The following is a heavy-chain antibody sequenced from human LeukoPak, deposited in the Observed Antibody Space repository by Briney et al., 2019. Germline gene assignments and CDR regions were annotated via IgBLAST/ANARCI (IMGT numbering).Heavy chain of an antibody. CDR2: IYPGDSDT. D-gene: IGHD3-22*01. Sequence: GESLKISCKGSGYSFTSYWIGWVRQMPGKGLEWMGIIYPGDSDTRYSPSFQGQVTISADKSISTAYLQWSSLKASDTAMYYYARGPHYYDSSGYRRQHTFDIWGQGTMVTVSS. CDR3: ARGPHYYDSSGYRRQHTFDI. CDR1: GYSFTSYW. V-gene: IGHV5-51*01. J-gene: IGHJ3*02.